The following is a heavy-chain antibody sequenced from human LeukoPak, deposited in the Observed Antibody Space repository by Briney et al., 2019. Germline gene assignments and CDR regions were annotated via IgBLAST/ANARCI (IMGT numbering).Heavy chain of an antibody. CDR2: ISSSSSYI. V-gene: IGHV3-21*01. CDR3: ARAVGATMWGIDY. CDR1: GFRFSSYW. J-gene: IGHJ4*02. D-gene: IGHD1-26*01. Sequence: PGGSLRLSCAASGFRFSSYWMTWVRQARGKGLEWVSSISSSSSYIYYADSVKGRFTISRDNAKNSLYLQMNSLRAEDTAVYYCARAVGATMWGIDYWGQGTLVTVSS.